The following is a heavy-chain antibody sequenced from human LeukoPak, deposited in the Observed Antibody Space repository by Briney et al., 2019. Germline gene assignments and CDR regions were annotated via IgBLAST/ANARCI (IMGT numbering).Heavy chain of an antibody. Sequence: GGSLRLSCAASGFSFSSYTMNWVRQAPGKGLEWVSAISGSGGSTYYADSVKGRFTISRDNSKNTLYLQMNSLRAEDTAVYYCAKDLRHRSNWFDPWGQGTLVTVSS. V-gene: IGHV3-23*01. J-gene: IGHJ5*02. D-gene: IGHD3-16*01. CDR1: GFSFSSYT. CDR3: AKDLRHRSNWFDP. CDR2: ISGSGGST.